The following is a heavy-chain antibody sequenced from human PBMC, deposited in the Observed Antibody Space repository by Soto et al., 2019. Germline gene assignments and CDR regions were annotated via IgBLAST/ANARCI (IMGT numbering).Heavy chain of an antibody. J-gene: IGHJ5*02. D-gene: IGHD1-1*01. Sequence: QVQLQQWGAGLLKPSETLSLTCAVYDGSLSDDYYTWTRQSPGKGLEWIGEIHPSGSTYYNPFHKTRVTLSQDTSKKQFSLSLISVTAADTGEYYCSRGNDAYKGGRTWGQGNLVTVSS. CDR2: IHPSGST. CDR1: DGSLSDDY. CDR3: SRGNDAYKGGRT. V-gene: IGHV4-34*02.